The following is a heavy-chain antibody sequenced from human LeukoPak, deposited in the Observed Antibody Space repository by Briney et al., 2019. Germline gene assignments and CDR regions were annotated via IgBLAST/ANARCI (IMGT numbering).Heavy chain of an antibody. Sequence: GESLKISCKGSGYSFTSLWIGWVRQMPGKGLEWMGIIYPGDSDTRYSPSFEGQVTISADKSISTAYLEWSNLKASDTAIYYCARRYGRSFDYWGQGTLVTVSS. D-gene: IGHD4-17*01. CDR3: ARRYGRSFDY. CDR2: IYPGDSDT. J-gene: IGHJ4*02. CDR1: GYSFTSLW. V-gene: IGHV5-51*01.